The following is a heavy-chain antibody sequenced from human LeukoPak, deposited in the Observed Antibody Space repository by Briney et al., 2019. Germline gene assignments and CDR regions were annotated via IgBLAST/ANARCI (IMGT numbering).Heavy chain of an antibody. CDR1: GYTFTSYA. CDR3: ARGHGDLDY. Sequence: ASVHVSCKASGYTFTSYAVNWVRQAPGQGLEWMGWINTNTGNPTYAQDFTGRFVFSLDTSVSTAYLQISSLKADDTAVYYCARGHGDLDYWGQGTLVTVSS. CDR2: INTNTGNP. D-gene: IGHD4-17*01. J-gene: IGHJ4*02. V-gene: IGHV7-4-1*02.